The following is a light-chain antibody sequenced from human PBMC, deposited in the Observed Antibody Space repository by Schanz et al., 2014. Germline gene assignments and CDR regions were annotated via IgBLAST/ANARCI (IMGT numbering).Light chain of an antibody. J-gene: IGKJ1*01. Sequence: EIVMTQSPVTLSVSPGERATLSCRAGQSVGSHLAWYQQKPGQSPRVVIYGASTRAPETPARFSGSGSGTEFTLTISSLQSEDFAVYYCQQYSGWPRTFGQGTTVDNK. CDR2: GAS. V-gene: IGKV3-15*01. CDR1: QSVGSH. CDR3: QQYSGWPRT.